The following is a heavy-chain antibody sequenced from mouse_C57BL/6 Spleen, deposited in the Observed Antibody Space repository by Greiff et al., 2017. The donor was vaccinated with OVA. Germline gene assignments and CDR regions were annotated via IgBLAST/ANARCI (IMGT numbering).Heavy chain of an antibody. V-gene: IGHV1-42*01. D-gene: IGHD5-1*01. CDR1: GYSFTGYY. Sequence: EVQLVESGPELVKPGASVKISCKASGYSFTGYYMNWVKQSPEKSLEWIGEINPSTGGTTYNQKFKAKATLTVDKSSSTAYMQLKSLTSEDSAVYYCARSRSNYFDYWGQGTTLTVSS. CDR3: ARSRSNYFDY. CDR2: INPSTGGT. J-gene: IGHJ2*01.